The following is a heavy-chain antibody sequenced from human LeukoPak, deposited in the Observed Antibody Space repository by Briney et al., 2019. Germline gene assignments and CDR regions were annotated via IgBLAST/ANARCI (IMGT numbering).Heavy chain of an antibody. CDR1: GGSISSYY. V-gene: IGHV4-59*12. J-gene: IGHJ4*02. Sequence: SETLSLTCTVSGGSISSYYWSWIRQPPGKGLEWIGYIYYSGSTNYNPSLKSRVTISVDTSKNQFSLKLSSVTAADTAVYYCARSFSQLGELSRIDYWGQGTLVTVSS. D-gene: IGHD3-16*02. CDR2: IYYSGST. CDR3: ARSFSQLGELSRIDY.